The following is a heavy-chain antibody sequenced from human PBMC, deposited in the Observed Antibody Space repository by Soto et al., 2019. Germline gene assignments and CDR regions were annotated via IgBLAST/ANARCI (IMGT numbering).Heavy chain of an antibody. D-gene: IGHD3-10*01. J-gene: IGHJ4*02. CDR1: GFTFSNKP. CDR2: IGDSGGMP. CDR3: AKVISTGIHRGYLDY. Sequence: EVQLLESGGGLVQPGGSLRLSCAASGFTFSNKPMSWVRQAPGKGLEWVSLIGDSGGMPYYPESVKGRFTISRDTSRNTLYLQMNSLRVEDTAVYYCAKVISTGIHRGYLDYWGQGTLVAVSS. V-gene: IGHV3-23*01.